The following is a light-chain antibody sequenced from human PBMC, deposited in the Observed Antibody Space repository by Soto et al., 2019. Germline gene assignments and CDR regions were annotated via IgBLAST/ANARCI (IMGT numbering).Light chain of an antibody. CDR3: QHSNNWSA. J-gene: IGKJ5*01. V-gene: IGKV3D-15*01. CDR2: GAS. Sequence: EIVMTQSPATLSVSPGERATLSCRASQSVSSNLAWYQQKPGQAPRLLIYGASTRATGIPARFSGSGSGTEFTLTISSLQSEDFAVYYCQHSNNWSAFGQGTRLEI. CDR1: QSVSSN.